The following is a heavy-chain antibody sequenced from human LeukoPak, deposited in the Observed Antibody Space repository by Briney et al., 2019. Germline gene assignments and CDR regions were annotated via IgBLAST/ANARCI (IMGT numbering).Heavy chain of an antibody. Sequence: GGSLRLSCAASGFPSTNNWMTWVRQAPGKGLEWLATIMQDGRETYYVESVKGRFTISRDNARDSVYLQMTFLRAEDAAVYYCARARYCANTICHIGGGLDVWGPGTTVTVSS. CDR2: IMQDGRET. V-gene: IGHV3-7*04. J-gene: IGHJ6*02. CDR1: GFPSTNNW. CDR3: ARARYCANTICHIGGGLDV. D-gene: IGHD2-8*01.